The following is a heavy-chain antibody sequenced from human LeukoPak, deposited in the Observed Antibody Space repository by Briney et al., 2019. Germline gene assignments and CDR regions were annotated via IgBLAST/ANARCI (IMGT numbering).Heavy chain of an antibody. CDR2: ISGSGGST. CDR3: AKLKYYDFWSGYYTYYFDY. D-gene: IGHD3-3*01. V-gene: IGHV3-23*01. Sequence: PGGSLRLSCAASGFTVSSNYMSWVRQAPGKGLEWVSAISGSGGSTYYADSVKGRFTISRDNSKNTLYLQMNSLRAEDTAVYYCAKLKYYDFWSGYYTYYFDYWGQGTLVTVSS. CDR1: GFTVSSNY. J-gene: IGHJ4*02.